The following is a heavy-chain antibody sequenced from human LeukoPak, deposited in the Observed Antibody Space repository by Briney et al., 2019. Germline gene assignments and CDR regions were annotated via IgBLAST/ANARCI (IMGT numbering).Heavy chain of an antibody. J-gene: IGHJ4*02. CDR2: INPNSGGT. V-gene: IGHV1-2*02. D-gene: IGHD1-20*01. CDR3: AREGDPYNWNQEVDY. Sequence: ASVTVSCKASGYTFTDYYMHWVRQAPGQGLEWMGWINPNSGGTNYAQKFQGRVTMTRDTSISTAYMELSRLRSDDTAVYYCAREGDPYNWNQEVDYWGQGTLVTVSS. CDR1: GYTFTDYY.